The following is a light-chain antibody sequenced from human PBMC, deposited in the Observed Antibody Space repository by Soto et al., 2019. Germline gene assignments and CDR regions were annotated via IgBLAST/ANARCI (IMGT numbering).Light chain of an antibody. Sequence: EIVLTQSPATLSLSPGERAILSCRASQSVGTYLTWYQQRPGQAPRLLIYDASNRATGIPPRFSGSGSGTDFTLTISSLEPEDFAVYYCQQRTNWPMYSFGQGTKLEMK. CDR3: QQRTNWPMYS. CDR1: QSVGTY. V-gene: IGKV3-11*01. J-gene: IGKJ2*03. CDR2: DAS.